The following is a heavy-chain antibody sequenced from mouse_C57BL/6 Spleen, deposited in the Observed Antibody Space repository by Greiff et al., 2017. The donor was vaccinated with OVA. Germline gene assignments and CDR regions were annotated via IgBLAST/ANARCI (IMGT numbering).Heavy chain of an antibody. V-gene: IGHV3-6*01. CDR1: GYSITSGYY. J-gene: IGHJ2*01. Sequence: EVKLQEPGPGLVKPSQSLSFTCSVTGYSITSGYYWYWIRQLPGNILGWMVYISYDSSNNFNPSLKNRISITRYTSKNQFVLKLNSVTTQDTATSYCSIDLYDCHYRYWGQGTTLTCSS. CDR2: ISYDSSN. CDR3: SIDLYDCHYRY. D-gene: IGHD2-3*01.